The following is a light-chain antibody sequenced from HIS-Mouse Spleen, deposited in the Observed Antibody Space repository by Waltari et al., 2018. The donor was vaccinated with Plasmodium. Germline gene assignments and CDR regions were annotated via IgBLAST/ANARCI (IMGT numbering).Light chain of an antibody. CDR2: RAS. Sequence: EIVMTQSPATLSVSPGERATLSCRASQSVSSNLAWYQQKPGQAPRLLIYRASARATGIAARCSGSGSGTEFTRTISSMQSEDFAVYDCQQYNNWPTFGQGTRLEIK. J-gene: IGKJ5*01. CDR3: QQYNNWPT. CDR1: QSVSSN. V-gene: IGKV3-15*01.